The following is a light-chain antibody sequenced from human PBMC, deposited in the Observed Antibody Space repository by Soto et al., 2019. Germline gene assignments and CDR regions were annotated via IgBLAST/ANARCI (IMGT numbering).Light chain of an antibody. Sequence: QSVLTQPPSVSGAPGQRVTISCTGSSSNIGAGYDVHWYQQLPGTAPKLLIYGNSNPPSGVPDRFSGSKSGTSASLAITGLQAYDEADYYCQSYDSSLSALFGGGTKLTVL. J-gene: IGLJ3*02. CDR2: GNS. CDR1: SSNIGAGYD. V-gene: IGLV1-40*01. CDR3: QSYDSSLSAL.